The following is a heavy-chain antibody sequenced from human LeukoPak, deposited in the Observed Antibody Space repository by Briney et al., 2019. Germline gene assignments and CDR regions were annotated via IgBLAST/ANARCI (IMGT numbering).Heavy chain of an antibody. Sequence: GGSLRLSCVASGFTFRSDWMSWVRQAPGKGPEWAASIKQDGGEIYYVESVKGRFTISRDNARNSLYLQMNSLRVEDTAVYYCAREWNWGQGSLVTVSS. CDR3: AREWN. CDR2: IKQDGGEI. CDR1: GFTFRSDW. J-gene: IGHJ4*02. V-gene: IGHV3-7*01.